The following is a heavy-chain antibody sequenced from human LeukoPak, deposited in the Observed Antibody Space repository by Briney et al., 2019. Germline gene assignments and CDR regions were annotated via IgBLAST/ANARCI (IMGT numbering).Heavy chain of an antibody. Sequence: GGSLRLSCAASGFTFRSYSMHWVRQAPGKGLEWVSYISSTSSTIYYADSVKGRFTISRDNAKNSLYLQMNSLRDEDTAVYYCAGAAPYYYDSSGYSAFDSWGQGTMVTVSA. CDR3: AGAAPYYYDSSGYSAFDS. J-gene: IGHJ3*02. D-gene: IGHD3-22*01. V-gene: IGHV3-48*02. CDR1: GFTFRSYS. CDR2: ISSTSSTI.